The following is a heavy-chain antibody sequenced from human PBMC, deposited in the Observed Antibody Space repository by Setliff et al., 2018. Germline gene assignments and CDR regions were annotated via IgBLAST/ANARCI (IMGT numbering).Heavy chain of an antibody. CDR2: IFPGNSDT. D-gene: IGHD6-25*01. V-gene: IGHV5-51*01. Sequence: GESLKISCKGSGYSFSSYWIGWVRQMPGKGLEWMGIIFPGNSDTRYSPSFQGQVTISADKSISTAYLQWSSLKASDTATYYCARIAASSYYYYYMDVWGKGTTVTVSS. CDR3: ARIAASSYYYYYMDV. J-gene: IGHJ6*03. CDR1: GYSFSSYW.